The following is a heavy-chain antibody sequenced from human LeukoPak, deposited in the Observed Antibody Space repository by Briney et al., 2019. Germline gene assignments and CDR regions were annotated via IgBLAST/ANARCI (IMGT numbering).Heavy chain of an antibody. D-gene: IGHD2-2*01. Sequence: ASVKVSCKASGYRFTSYDMHWVRQAPGQGLEWMGIINPSGGSTSYAQRFQGRVAMTRDTSKTTVYMEVNSLTSEDTAVYFCARDGPTAAPFDYWGQGTLVT. CDR3: ARDGPTAAPFDY. J-gene: IGHJ4*02. CDR1: GYRFTSYD. CDR2: INPSGGST. V-gene: IGHV1-46*01.